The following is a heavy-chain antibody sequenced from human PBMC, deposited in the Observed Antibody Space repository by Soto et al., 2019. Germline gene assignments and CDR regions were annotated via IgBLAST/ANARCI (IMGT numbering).Heavy chain of an antibody. CDR2: IHHTGGT. CDR3: ARSMYSTSAQLYYGMDV. V-gene: IGHV4-38-2*01. CDR1: GYSITSGYY. D-gene: IGHD6-6*01. Sequence: SETLSLTCAVSGYSITSGYYWGWIRQPPGKGLEWMGTIHHTGGTYYNPSLKSRVSMSIDTSKNQLSLKLSSATAADTAVYYCARSMYSTSAQLYYGMDVWGQGTTVTVSS. J-gene: IGHJ6*02.